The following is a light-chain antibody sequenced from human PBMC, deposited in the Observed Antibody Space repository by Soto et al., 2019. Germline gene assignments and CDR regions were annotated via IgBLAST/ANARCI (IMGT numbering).Light chain of an antibody. V-gene: IGLV2-18*02. J-gene: IGLJ1*01. CDR1: SSDIGIYDF. Sequence: QSALTQPPSASGSPGQSVAISCTGTSSDIGIYDFVCWFQQHPGKAPKLLIYEVYKRPSGVPDRFSASKSGNTAFLTISGLQAEDDADYYCSSYTTSSTRVFGTGTKLTVL. CDR3: SSYTTSSTRV. CDR2: EVY.